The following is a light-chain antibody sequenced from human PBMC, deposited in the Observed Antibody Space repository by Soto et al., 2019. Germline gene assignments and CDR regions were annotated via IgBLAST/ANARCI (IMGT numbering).Light chain of an antibody. Sequence: QSALTQPPSASGSPGQSVTISCTGTSSDVGGYNYVSWYPQHPGKAPNVMIYDVNKRPSGVPDRFSGSKSGNTTSLTVSGLQAEDERDYYCSSHAGGQNVVFGGGTKLTVL. CDR2: DVN. J-gene: IGLJ2*01. V-gene: IGLV2-8*01. CDR3: SSHAGGQNVV. CDR1: SSDVGGYNY.